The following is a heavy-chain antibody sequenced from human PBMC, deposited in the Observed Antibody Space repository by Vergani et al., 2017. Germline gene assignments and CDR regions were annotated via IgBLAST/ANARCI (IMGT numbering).Heavy chain of an antibody. CDR3: ARGWYSSGWYYYYYMDV. Sequence: QVQLQESGPGLVKPSETLSLTCAVSGYSLTSGFYWGWLRQPPGKGLEWIGSLYYSGITYYSPSLESRGTISVDTSKNHFSLRLSSVTAADTAIYYCARGWYSSGWYYYYYMDVWGKGTTVTVSS. J-gene: IGHJ6*03. CDR2: LYYSGIT. CDR1: GYSLTSGFY. D-gene: IGHD6-19*01. V-gene: IGHV4-38-2*01.